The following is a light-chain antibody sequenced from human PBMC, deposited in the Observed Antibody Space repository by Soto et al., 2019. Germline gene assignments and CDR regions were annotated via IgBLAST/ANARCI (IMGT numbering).Light chain of an antibody. CDR3: AHCDSTPQT. Sequence: DIQMTQSPSSLSASVGDRVTITCRASQSINSHLNWYQQKPGKPPKLLIHTTSSLQSGVPSRFSGSGTGTDFTLTISRLQPEEFAADYEAHCDSTPQTFGVASKVEI. V-gene: IGKV1-39*01. CDR2: TTS. CDR1: QSINSH. J-gene: IGKJ4*01.